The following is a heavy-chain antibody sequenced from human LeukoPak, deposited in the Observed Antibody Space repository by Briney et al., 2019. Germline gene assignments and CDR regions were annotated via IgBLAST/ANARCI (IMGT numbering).Heavy chain of an antibody. CDR2: IWYDGSNK. CDR3: AKDGKIVATSHNWFDP. Sequence: GGSLRLSCAASGFTFSSYGMHWVRQAPGKGLEWVAVIWYDGSNKYYADSVKGRFTISRDNSKNTLYLQMNSLRAEDTAVYYCAKDGKIVATSHNWFDPWGQGTLVTVSS. D-gene: IGHD5-12*01. CDR1: GFTFSSYG. V-gene: IGHV3-33*06. J-gene: IGHJ5*02.